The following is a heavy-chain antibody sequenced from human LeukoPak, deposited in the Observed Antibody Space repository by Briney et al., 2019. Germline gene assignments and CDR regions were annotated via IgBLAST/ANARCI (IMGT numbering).Heavy chain of an antibody. CDR3: ATDMGIAAAGTDY. D-gene: IGHD6-13*01. Sequence: ASVKVSCRVSGYTLTELSMHWVRQAPGKGLEWMGGFGPEDGETIYAQKFQGRVTMTEDTSTDTAYMELSSLRSEDTAVYYCATDMGIAAAGTDYWGQGTLVTVSS. J-gene: IGHJ4*02. CDR2: FGPEDGET. V-gene: IGHV1-24*01. CDR1: GYTLTELS.